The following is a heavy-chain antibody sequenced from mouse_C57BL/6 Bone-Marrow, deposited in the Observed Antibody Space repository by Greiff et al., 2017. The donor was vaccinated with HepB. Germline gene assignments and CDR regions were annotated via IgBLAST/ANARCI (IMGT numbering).Heavy chain of an antibody. Sequence: QVQLKQPGAELVRPGSSVKLSCKASGYTFTSYWMHWVKQRPIQGLEWIGNIDPSDSETHYNQKFKDKATLTVDKSSSTAYMQLSSLTSEDSAVYYCARLWDEYFDVWGTGTTVTVSS. J-gene: IGHJ1*03. V-gene: IGHV1-52*01. CDR1: GYTFTSYW. CDR3: ARLWDEYFDV. D-gene: IGHD4-1*01. CDR2: IDPSDSET.